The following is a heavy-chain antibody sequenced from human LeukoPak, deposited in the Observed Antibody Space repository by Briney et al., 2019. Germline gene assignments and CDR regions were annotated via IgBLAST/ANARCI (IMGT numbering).Heavy chain of an antibody. D-gene: IGHD3-16*02. Sequence: GGSLRLSCAASGLTFSSYAMSWVRQAPGKGLEWVSAIGGSGVSTYYADSVKGRFTISRDNSKNTLYLQMNSLRAEDTAVYYCAGEAMITFGGVIVMGAQGFDYWGQGTLVTVSS. CDR3: AGEAMITFGGVIVMGAQGFDY. CDR1: GLTFSSYA. CDR2: IGGSGVST. J-gene: IGHJ4*02. V-gene: IGHV3-23*01.